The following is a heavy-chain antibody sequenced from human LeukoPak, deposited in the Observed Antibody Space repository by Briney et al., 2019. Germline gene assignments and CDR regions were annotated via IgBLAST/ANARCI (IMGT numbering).Heavy chain of an antibody. CDR3: ARFFDD. CDR2: ISNSSSYI. CDR1: GFTFSSYA. Sequence: GGSLRLSCAASGFTFSSYAMSWVRQAPGKGLEWVSSISNSSSYIYYADSVKGRFTISRDNAKNSLYLQMNSLRAEDTAVYYCARFFDDWGQGTLVTVSS. V-gene: IGHV3-21*01. J-gene: IGHJ4*02.